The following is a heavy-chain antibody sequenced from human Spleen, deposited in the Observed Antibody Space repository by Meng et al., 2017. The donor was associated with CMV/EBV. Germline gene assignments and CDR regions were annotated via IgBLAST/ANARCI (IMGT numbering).Heavy chain of an antibody. D-gene: IGHD5-12*01. CDR3: ARGGSSDY. CDR2: LSRSSSYI. V-gene: IGHV3-21*01. Sequence: SLRLSCAASGFTFSGYSMNWVLQAPGKGLGWVSSLSRSSSYIYYAASVKGRFTISRDNAKNSLYLQMNSLRAEDTAVYYCARGGSSDYWGQGTLVTVSS. J-gene: IGHJ4*02. CDR1: GFTFSGYS.